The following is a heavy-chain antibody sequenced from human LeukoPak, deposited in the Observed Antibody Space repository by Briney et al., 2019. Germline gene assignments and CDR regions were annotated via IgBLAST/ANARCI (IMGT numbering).Heavy chain of an antibody. J-gene: IGHJ5*02. Sequence: SETLSLTCTVSGGSIHNYYWSWIRQPPGKGLEWIGRIHRSGSTAYNPSVKSRVTISVDTSKNQFSLKLNSVTAADTAVYYCARGGFLVQNHFDPWGQGTLVTVSS. CDR3: ARGGFLVQNHFDP. CDR1: GGSIHNYY. V-gene: IGHV4-4*07. CDR2: IHRSGST. D-gene: IGHD3-3*01.